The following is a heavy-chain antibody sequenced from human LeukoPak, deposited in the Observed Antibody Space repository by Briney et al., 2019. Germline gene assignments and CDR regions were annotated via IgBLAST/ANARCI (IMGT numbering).Heavy chain of an antibody. CDR1: GYTFTGYY. D-gene: IGHD2-15*01. CDR2: INPNSGGT. CDR3: ARDFRMVVVAATGSDY. V-gene: IGHV1-2*02. J-gene: IGHJ4*02. Sequence: GASVKVSCKASGYTFTGYYMHWVRQAPGQGLEWMGWINPNSGGTNYAQKFQGRVTMTMDTSISTAYMELSRLRSDDTAVYYCARDFRMVVVAATGSDYWGQGTLVTVSS.